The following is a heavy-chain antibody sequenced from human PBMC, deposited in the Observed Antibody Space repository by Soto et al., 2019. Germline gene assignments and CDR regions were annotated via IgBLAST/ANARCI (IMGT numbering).Heavy chain of an antibody. D-gene: IGHD3-16*01. CDR2: ISGSGGST. CDR3: AKDLRRGMITFGGVLSGEKQTNH. J-gene: IGHJ5*02. Sequence: GGSLRLSCAASGFTFSSYAMSWVRQAPGKGLEWVSAISGSGGSTYYADSVKGRFTISRDNSKNTLYLQMNSLRAEDTAVYYCAKDLRRGMITFGGVLSGEKQTNHWGQGTLVTVSS. V-gene: IGHV3-23*01. CDR1: GFTFSSYA.